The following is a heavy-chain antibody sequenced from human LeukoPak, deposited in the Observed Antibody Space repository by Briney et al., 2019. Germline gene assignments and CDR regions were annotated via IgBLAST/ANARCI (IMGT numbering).Heavy chain of an antibody. Sequence: SETLSLTCTVSGCSISSNYWNWIRQPPGKGLEWIGYIYYSGSTNYSPSLKSRVTISVDTSKNQFSLKLSSVTAADTAVYYCARGDSGTFLFDYWGQGTLVTVSS. V-gene: IGHV4-59*01. CDR3: ARGDSGTFLFDY. CDR1: GCSISSNY. J-gene: IGHJ4*02. CDR2: IYYSGST. D-gene: IGHD1-26*01.